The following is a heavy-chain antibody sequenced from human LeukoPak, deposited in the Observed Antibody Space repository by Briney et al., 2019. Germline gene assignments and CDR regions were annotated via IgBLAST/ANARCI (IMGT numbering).Heavy chain of an antibody. CDR1: GFTFSNYS. CDR3: ARADYYDSSGCVDY. V-gene: IGHV3-21*01. CDR2: ISSSSSYI. J-gene: IGHJ4*02. Sequence: GGSLRLSCAASGFTFSNYSMNWVRQAPGKGLEWVSSISSSSSYIYYADSVKGRFPISRDNAKNSLYLQMNSLRAEDTAVYYCARADYYDSSGCVDYWGQGTLVTVSS. D-gene: IGHD3-22*01.